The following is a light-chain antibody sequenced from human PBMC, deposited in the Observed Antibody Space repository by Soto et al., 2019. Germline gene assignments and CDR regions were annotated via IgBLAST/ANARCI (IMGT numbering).Light chain of an antibody. J-gene: IGLJ1*01. CDR2: EVS. CDR1: SSDVGGYNY. V-gene: IGLV2-14*01. CDR3: SSHKSRFTYV. Sequence: QSVLTQPASVSGSPGQSITISCTGTSSDVGGYNYVSWYQQHPGKAPKLMIYEVSHRPSGVSDRFSGSKSGNTASLTISGLQDEEEADYYCSSHKSRFTYVFGTGTKVTV.